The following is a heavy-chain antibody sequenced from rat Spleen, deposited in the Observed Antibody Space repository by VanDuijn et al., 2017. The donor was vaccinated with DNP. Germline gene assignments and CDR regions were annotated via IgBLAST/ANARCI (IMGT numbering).Heavy chain of an antibody. V-gene: IGHV3-3*01. J-gene: IGHJ4*01. Sequence: EVQLQESGPGLVKPSQSLSLTCSVTGNSITSSYRWSWIRKFPGNKLEWMGSINSSGTTKYNPSLKSRISITRDTSKNQLFLQVNSVTTEDTATYHCARWPGYNPPYAMDAWGQGTSVTVSS. CDR3: ARWPGYNPPYAMDA. D-gene: IGHD1-4*01. CDR2: INSSGTT. CDR1: GNSITSSYR.